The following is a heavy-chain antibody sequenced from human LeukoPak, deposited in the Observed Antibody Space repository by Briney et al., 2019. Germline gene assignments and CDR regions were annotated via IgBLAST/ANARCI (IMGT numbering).Heavy chain of an antibody. CDR1: GYAFTFCG. CDR3: ARDLGSVPGIFFDY. D-gene: IGHD6-19*01. J-gene: IGHJ4*02. CDR2: ASAYNGNS. Sequence: ASVSVSCKSSGYAFTFCGVSRVWLAPGQGPGRVGLASAYNGNSNNAQRLQGRVTKTTDTSTSTAYMEVRSLRSDDTAVYYCARDLGSVPGIFFDYRGQGTLVTVSS. V-gene: IGHV1-18*01.